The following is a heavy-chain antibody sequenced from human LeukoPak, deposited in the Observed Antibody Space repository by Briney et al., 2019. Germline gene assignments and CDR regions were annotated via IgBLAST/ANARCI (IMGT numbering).Heavy chain of an antibody. V-gene: IGHV3-33*01. J-gene: IGHJ3*02. D-gene: IGHD1-26*01. Sequence: GGSLRLFCAASGFTFSAYGMHWVRQAPGKGLEWVAVIWRDGSNENYPDSVKGRFTISRDNSKNTLFLQMNSLRTEDTAVYYCARDFGARPFEIWGQGTVVTVSS. CDR3: ARDFGARPFEI. CDR2: IWRDGSNE. CDR1: GFTFSAYG.